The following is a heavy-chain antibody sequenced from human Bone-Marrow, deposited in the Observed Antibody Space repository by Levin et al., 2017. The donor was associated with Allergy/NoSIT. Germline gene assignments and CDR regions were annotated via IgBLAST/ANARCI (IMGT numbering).Heavy chain of an antibody. J-gene: IGHJ4*02. D-gene: IGHD2/OR15-2a*01. CDR1: GFMFATYS. CDR2: INQDGIEK. V-gene: IGHV3-7*03. CDR3: ARDWGENYFAFFDY. Sequence: GGSLRLSCVASGFMFATYSMSWVRQAPGKGLEWVANINQDGIEKFYLDSVKGRFTLSRDNAKNSLYLQMNSLRGEDTAVYYCARDWGENYFAFFDYWGQGALVTVSS.